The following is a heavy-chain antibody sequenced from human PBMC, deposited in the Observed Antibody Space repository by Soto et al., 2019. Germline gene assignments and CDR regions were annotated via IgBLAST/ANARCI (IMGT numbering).Heavy chain of an antibody. D-gene: IGHD5-12*01. J-gene: IGHJ4*02. V-gene: IGHV3-23*01. CDR1: GFTFSSYA. Sequence: EVQLLESGGGLVQPGGSLRLSCAASGFTFSSYAMSWVRQAPGKGLEWVSAISGSGGSTYYADSVKGRFTISRDNSKTTLYLQMDTRQAEETAVYYVAKNLPQYSCYEGGGGYYFDYWGQGTLVTVSS. CDR3: AKNLPQYSCYEGGGGYYFDY. CDR2: ISGSGGST.